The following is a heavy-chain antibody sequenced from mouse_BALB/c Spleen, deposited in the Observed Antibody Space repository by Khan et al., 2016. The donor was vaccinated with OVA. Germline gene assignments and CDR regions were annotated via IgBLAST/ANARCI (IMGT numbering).Heavy chain of an antibody. CDR2: INTYTGEP. D-gene: IGHD1-1*01. V-gene: IGHV9-3-1*01. CDR3: ARRGTTVVATYAMDY. CDR1: GYTFTNYG. Sequence: QIQLVQSGPELKKPGETVKISCKASGYTFTNYGMNWVKQAPGKGLKWMGWINTYTGEPTYADDFKGRFAFSLETSASTAYLQINNLKNEDTATYFCARRGTTVVATYAMDYWGQGTSVTVSS. J-gene: IGHJ4*01.